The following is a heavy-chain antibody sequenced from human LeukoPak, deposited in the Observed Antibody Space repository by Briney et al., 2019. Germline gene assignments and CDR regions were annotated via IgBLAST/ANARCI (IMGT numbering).Heavy chain of an antibody. CDR1: GFSFDAYA. J-gene: IGHJ4*02. CDR3: AKVRGTYSSGYFFDY. CDR2: ISWNSGYK. V-gene: IGHV3-9*01. Sequence: TGGSLRLSCAASGFSFDAYAMHWVRQAPGKGLEWLSIISWNSGYKGYADSVTGRFTISRDNAKNSVYLQMNSLRAEDTAFYYCAKVRGTYSSGYFFDYWGRGALVTVSS. D-gene: IGHD5-18*01.